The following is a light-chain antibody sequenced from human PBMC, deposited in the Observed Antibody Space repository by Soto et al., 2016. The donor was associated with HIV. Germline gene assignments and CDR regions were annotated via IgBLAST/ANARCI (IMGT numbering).Light chain of an antibody. CDR1: KLGDKY. Sequence: SYELTQPPSVSVSPGQTASIPCSGDKLGDKYACWYQHKPGQSPVLVISQDNRRPSGIPERFSGANSGNTATLTISGTQPMDEADYFCQAWDSNTAVFGTGTKVTVL. J-gene: IGLJ1*01. V-gene: IGLV3-1*01. CDR3: QAWDSNTAV. CDR2: QDN.